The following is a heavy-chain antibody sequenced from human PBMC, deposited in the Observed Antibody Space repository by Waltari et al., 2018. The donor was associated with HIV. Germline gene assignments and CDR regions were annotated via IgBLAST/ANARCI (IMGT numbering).Heavy chain of an antibody. CDR1: GYSFATYW. CDR2: IYPGDSDT. CDR3: TKGMYANQDYFDN. J-gene: IGHJ4*02. D-gene: IGHD2-8*01. Sequence: EVQLVQSGAEVKKPGESLKISCKGSGYSFATYWIGWVCHMPGKGLEWMGIIYPGDSDTRYSPSFQGQVTISADKSIRTAYLQWSSLKASDTAMYYCTKGMYANQDYFDNWGQGTLVTVSS. V-gene: IGHV5-51*03.